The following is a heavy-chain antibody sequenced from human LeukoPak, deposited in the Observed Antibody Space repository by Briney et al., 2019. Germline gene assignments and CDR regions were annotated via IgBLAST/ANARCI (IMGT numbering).Heavy chain of an antibody. CDR3: VAGSGWRFDY. CDR2: ISGSSSSI. V-gene: IGHV3-48*04. J-gene: IGHJ4*02. CDR1: GFTFSSYS. Sequence: GGSLRLSCAASGFTFSSYSMNWVRQAPGKGLEWVSYISGSSSSIFYADSVKGRFTISRDNAKNSLYLQMNSLRAEDTAVYYCVAGSGWRFDYWGQGTLVTVSS. D-gene: IGHD6-19*01.